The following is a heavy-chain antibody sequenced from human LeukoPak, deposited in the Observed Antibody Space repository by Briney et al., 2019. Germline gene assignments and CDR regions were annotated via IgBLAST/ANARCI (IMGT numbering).Heavy chain of an antibody. V-gene: IGHV1-8*01. CDR1: GYTFTSYD. CDR2: MNPNSGNT. CDR3: ARHKIGGEFNLIPYNWFDP. Sequence: ASVKVSCKASGYTFTSYDINWVRQATGQGLEWMGWMNPNSGNTGYAQKFQGRVTMTRNTSISTAYMELSSLRSEDTAVYYCARHKIGGEFNLIPYNWFDPWGQGTLVTVYS. D-gene: IGHD3-10*01. J-gene: IGHJ5*02.